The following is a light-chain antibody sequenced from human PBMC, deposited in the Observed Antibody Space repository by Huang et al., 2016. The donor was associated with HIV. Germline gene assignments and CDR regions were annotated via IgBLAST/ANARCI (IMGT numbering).Light chain of an antibody. V-gene: IGKV3-11*01. CDR3: QQRSSWPLT. CDR2: DAS. CDR1: PSVNRY. J-gene: IGKJ4*01. Sequence: EIVLTQSPATLSLSPGERATLSCRASPSVNRYLAWYQQKPGQAPRLLLYDASTRATGSPGRFSGSGSGTAFTLTSSSLEPEDFAVYYCQQRSSWPLTFGGGTKVEIK.